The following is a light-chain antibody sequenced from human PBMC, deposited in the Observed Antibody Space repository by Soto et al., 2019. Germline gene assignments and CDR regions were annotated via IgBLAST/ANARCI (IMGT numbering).Light chain of an antibody. CDR3: SSYAGSNNFVV. CDR1: SSDIGGYNY. J-gene: IGLJ2*01. CDR2: ELS. V-gene: IGLV2-8*01. Sequence: QSALTQPPSASGFPGQSVTISCTGTSSDIGGYNYVSWYQQHPGKAPKLMIYELSKRPSGVPDRFSGSKSGNTASLTVSGLQAEDEADYYCSSYAGSNNFVVFGGGTKLTVL.